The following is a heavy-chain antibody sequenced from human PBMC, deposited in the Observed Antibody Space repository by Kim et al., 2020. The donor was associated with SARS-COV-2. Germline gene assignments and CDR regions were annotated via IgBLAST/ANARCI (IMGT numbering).Heavy chain of an antibody. CDR2: T. J-gene: IGHJ4*02. V-gene: IGHV4-4*02. D-gene: IGHD6-19*01. CDR3: ASGWYRRQFDY. Sequence: TNKNPAPKRRVTISVDNSRNQFSLNLSSVTAADTAVYYCASGWYRRQFDYWGQGMLVTVSS.